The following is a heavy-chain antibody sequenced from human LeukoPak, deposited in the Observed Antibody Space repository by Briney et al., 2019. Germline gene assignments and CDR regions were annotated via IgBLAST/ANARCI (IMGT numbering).Heavy chain of an antibody. V-gene: IGHV1-18*01. CDR2: VSTYNGNT. D-gene: IGHD3-9*01. CDR3: ARDRATLRGNNYDLLTGYYTGWDY. Sequence: ASVRVSCKASGYTFTSYGISWVRQAPGQGLQWMGWVSTYNGNTNYTQNLQGRVTMTTDRSTSTAYMELRRLTSDDTAVYYCARDRATLRGNNYDLLTGYYTGWDYWAQGTLVSVSS. CDR1: GYTFTSYG. J-gene: IGHJ4*02.